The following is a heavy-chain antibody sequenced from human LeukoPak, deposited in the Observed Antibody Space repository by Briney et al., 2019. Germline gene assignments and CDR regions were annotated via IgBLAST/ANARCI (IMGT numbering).Heavy chain of an antibody. CDR2: INPNSGGT. V-gene: IGHV1-2*02. D-gene: IGHD6-19*01. CDR1: GYTFTGYY. J-gene: IGHJ4*02. CDR3: ARGNEAHSSGWYFDY. Sequence: ASVKVSCKASGYTFTGYYMHWVRQAPGQGLEWMGWINPNSGGTNYAQKFQGRVTMTRDTSISTAYMELSRLRSDDTAVYYCARGNEAHSSGWYFDYWGQGTLVTVSS.